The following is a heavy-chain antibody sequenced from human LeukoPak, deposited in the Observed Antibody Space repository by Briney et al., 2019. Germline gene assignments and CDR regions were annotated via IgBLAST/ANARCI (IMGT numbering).Heavy chain of an antibody. D-gene: IGHD3-22*01. CDR2: IYYSGST. V-gene: IGHV4-59*01. CDR3: ARGADSSGYYSIFYFDY. J-gene: IGHJ4*02. CDR1: GXSISSYY. Sequence: SETLSLTCTVSGXSISSYYWNWIRQPPGKGLEWIGYIYYSGSTNYNPSLKSRVTISVDTSKNQFSLKLSSVTAADTAVYYCARGADSSGYYSIFYFDYWGQGTLVTVSS.